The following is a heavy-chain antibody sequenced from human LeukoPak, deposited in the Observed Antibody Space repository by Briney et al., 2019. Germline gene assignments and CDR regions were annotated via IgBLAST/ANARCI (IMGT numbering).Heavy chain of an antibody. CDR2: ISAYNGNT. J-gene: IGHJ4*02. Sequence: ASVKVSCKASSYTFTSYGISWVRQAPGQGLEWMGWISAYNGNTNYAQKLQGRVTMTTDTSTSTAYMELRSLRSDDTAVYYCAVYDSSGYYIAPLDYWGQGTLVTVSS. V-gene: IGHV1-18*01. CDR1: SYTFTSYG. CDR3: AVYDSSGYYIAPLDY. D-gene: IGHD3-22*01.